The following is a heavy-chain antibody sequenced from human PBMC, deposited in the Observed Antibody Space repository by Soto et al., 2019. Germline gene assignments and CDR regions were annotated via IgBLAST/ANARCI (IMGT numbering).Heavy chain of an antibody. CDR3: ARVGIAAAGVW. D-gene: IGHD6-13*01. CDR2: ISYDGSNK. Sequence: QVQLVESGGGVVQPGRSLRLSCAASGFTFSSYAMHWVRQAPGKGLEWVAVISYDGSNKYYADSVKGRFTISRDNSKNTLYLQMNSLRAEDTAVYYCARVGIAAAGVWWGQGTLVTVSS. J-gene: IGHJ4*02. V-gene: IGHV3-30-3*01. CDR1: GFTFSSYA.